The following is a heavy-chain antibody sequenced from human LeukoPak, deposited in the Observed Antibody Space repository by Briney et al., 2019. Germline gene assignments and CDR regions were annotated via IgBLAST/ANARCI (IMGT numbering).Heavy chain of an antibody. J-gene: IGHJ4*02. CDR1: GFTFSTYA. D-gene: IGHD3-10*01. CDR2: ISGSGRNT. V-gene: IGHV3-23*01. Sequence: GGFLRLSCVVSGFTFSTYAMSWVRQAPGKGLEWVALISGSGRNTYYADSVKGRFTIPRDNFRNTLSLQMNSLRPDDTAIYYCAKDEGVVLSTSFDFGHWGQGTLVAVSS. CDR3: AKDEGVVLSTSFDFGH.